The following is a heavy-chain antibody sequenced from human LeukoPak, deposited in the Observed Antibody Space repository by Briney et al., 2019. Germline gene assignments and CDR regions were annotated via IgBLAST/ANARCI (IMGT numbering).Heavy chain of an antibody. D-gene: IGHD4-23*01. J-gene: IGHJ2*01. CDR3: ARDRYTVVSWYFDL. CDR1: GGSISSGGYY. Sequence: PSQTLSLTCTVSGGSISSGGYYWSWIRQHPGKCLEWIGYIYYSGSTYYNPSLKSRVTISVDTSKNQFSLKLSSVTAADTAVYYCARDRYTVVSWYFDLWGRGTLVTVSS. V-gene: IGHV4-31*03. CDR2: IYYSGST.